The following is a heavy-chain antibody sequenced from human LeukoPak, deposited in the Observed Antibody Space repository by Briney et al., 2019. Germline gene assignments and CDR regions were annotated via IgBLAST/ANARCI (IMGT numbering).Heavy chain of an antibody. CDR1: GYSISSGYY. J-gene: IGHJ3*02. D-gene: IGHD3-10*01. V-gene: IGHV4-38-2*02. Sequence: SETLSLTCTVSGYSISSGYYWGWIRQPPGKGLEWIGSIYHSGSTYYNPSLKSRVTISVDTSKNQFSLKLSSVTAADTAVYYCARDPSYGSGSYYHDAFDIWGQGTMVTVSS. CDR2: IYHSGST. CDR3: ARDPSYGSGSYYHDAFDI.